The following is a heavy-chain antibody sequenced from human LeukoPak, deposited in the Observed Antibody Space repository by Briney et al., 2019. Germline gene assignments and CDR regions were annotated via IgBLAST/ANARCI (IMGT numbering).Heavy chain of an antibody. CDR1: GFTFSSSS. CDR3: ARYSGDALNY. D-gene: IGHD7-27*01. J-gene: IGHJ4*02. V-gene: IGHV3-21*01. Sequence: GGSLRLSCAASGFTFSSSSMNWVRQAPGKGLEWVSYISSSSTYIYYADSPKGRFTISRDTAKNSLYLQMNSLRAEDTAVYYCARYSGDALNYWGQGTLVTVSS. CDR2: ISSSSTYI.